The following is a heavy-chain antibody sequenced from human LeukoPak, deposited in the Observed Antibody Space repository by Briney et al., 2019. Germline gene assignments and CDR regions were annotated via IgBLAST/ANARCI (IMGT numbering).Heavy chain of an antibody. CDR2: ISGSGGST. CDR3: ARDQYGDYALDY. D-gene: IGHD4-17*01. J-gene: IGHJ4*02. Sequence: PGGSLRLSCAASGFTFSSYAMSWVRQAPGKGLEWVSAISGSGGSTYYADSVKGRFTISRDTAKNSLYLQMNSLRAEDTAVYYCARDQYGDYALDYWGQGTLVTVSS. CDR1: GFTFSSYA. V-gene: IGHV3-23*01.